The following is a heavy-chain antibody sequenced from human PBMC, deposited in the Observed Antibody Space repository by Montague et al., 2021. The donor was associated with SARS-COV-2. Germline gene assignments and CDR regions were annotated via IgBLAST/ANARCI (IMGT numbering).Heavy chain of an antibody. D-gene: IGHD4-17*01. V-gene: IGHV4-39*01. CDR1: GGSVRSSNDC. CDR3: ARGPKMYGELADY. Sequence: SETLSLTCTVSGGSVRSSNDCWGWIRQPPGTGLEWIANFYYSGSTYYNPSLKSRVTISVDTSNNQFSLKLSSVTAADTAVYYCARGPKMYGELADYWGQGTLVTVSS. CDR2: FYYSGST. J-gene: IGHJ4*02.